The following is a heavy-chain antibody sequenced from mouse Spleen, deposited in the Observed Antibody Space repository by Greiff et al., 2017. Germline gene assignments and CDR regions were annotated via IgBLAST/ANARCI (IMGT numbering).Heavy chain of an antibody. D-gene: IGHD2-5*01. Sequence: LEESGAELVKPGASVKISCKASGYAFSSYWMNWVKQRPGKGLEWIGQIYPGDGDTNYNGKFKGKATLTADKSSSTAYMQLSSLTSEDSAVYFCAVYYSNSAWFAYWGQGTLVTVSA. CDR2: IYPGDGDT. CDR1: GYAFSSYW. CDR3: AVYYSNSAWFAY. V-gene: IGHV1-80*01. J-gene: IGHJ3*01.